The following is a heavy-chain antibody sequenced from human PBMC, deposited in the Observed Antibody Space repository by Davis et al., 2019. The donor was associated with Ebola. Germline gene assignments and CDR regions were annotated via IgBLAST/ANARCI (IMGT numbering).Heavy chain of an antibody. Sequence: SQTLSLTCVVSGGSISSRNYWSWVRQPPGEGLEWIGEIYHSGSTNYNLSLKNRVTISLDKSKNQFSLKLNSVTAADTAVYYCARGTYSSTWAEYFQHWGQGTLVTVSS. CDR3: ARGTYSSTWAEYFQH. CDR2: IYHSGST. J-gene: IGHJ1*01. CDR1: GGSISSRNY. V-gene: IGHV4-4*02. D-gene: IGHD6-13*01.